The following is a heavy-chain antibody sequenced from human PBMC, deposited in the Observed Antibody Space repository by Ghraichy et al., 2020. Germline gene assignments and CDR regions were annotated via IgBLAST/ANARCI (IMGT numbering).Heavy chain of an antibody. Sequence: SETLSLTCIVSGGSIISYDHYWGWIRQSPGKGLEWFGSIHYSGTTFYNPSLKSRVTLSVDTSNNQFSLRLSSVSAADTAVYFCARLPCSGNSCPYWYFDLWGRGTLVTVSS. CDR2: IHYSGTT. V-gene: IGHV4-39*01. J-gene: IGHJ2*01. CDR1: GGSIISYDHY. CDR3: ARLPCSGNSCPYWYFDL. D-gene: IGHD2-15*01.